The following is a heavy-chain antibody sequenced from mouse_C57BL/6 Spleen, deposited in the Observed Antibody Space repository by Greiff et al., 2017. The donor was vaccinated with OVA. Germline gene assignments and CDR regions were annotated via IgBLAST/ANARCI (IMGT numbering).Heavy chain of an antibody. Sequence: QVQLQQSGPELVKPGASMKISCKASGYAFSSSWMNWVKQRPGKGLEWIGRIYPGDGDTNYNGKFKGKATLTADKSSSTAYMQLSSLTSEDSAVYFCARWGFITTVVAFDYWGQGTTLTVSS. V-gene: IGHV1-82*01. J-gene: IGHJ2*01. CDR1: GYAFSSSW. CDR2: IYPGDGDT. D-gene: IGHD1-1*01. CDR3: ARWGFITTVVAFDY.